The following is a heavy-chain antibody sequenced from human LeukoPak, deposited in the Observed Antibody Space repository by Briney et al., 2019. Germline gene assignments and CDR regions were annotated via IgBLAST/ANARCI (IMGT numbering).Heavy chain of an antibody. J-gene: IGHJ4*02. CDR3: ARGVELLAANTLAY. V-gene: IGHV3-53*01. D-gene: IGHD1-7*01. CDR1: GLTVITND. CDR2: LDSDAHT. Sequence: GGSLRLFCAASGLTVITNDMIWVRQAPGKGLEWVSVLDSDAHTKYTDAVQCRFTISRDNSKNTLYLEMNSLSPDDTAVYYCARGVELLAANTLAYWGQGTLVTGSS.